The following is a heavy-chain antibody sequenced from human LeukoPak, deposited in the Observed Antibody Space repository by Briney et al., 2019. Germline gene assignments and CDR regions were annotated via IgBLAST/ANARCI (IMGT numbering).Heavy chain of an antibody. CDR3: AKRSWRDSGHFDY. V-gene: IGHV3-23*01. CDR1: GLTFNNYA. D-gene: IGHD3-10*01. CDR2: ISNGGGST. Sequence: GGSLRLSCAASGLTFNNYAMTWVRQAPGKGLEWVSAISNGGGSTYYADSVKGRLTISRDNSKNSLYLQMNSLRTEDTAVYYCAKRSWRDSGHFDYWGQGTLVTVSS. J-gene: IGHJ4*02.